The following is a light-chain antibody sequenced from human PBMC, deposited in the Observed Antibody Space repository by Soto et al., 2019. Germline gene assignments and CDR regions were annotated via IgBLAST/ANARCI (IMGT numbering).Light chain of an antibody. J-gene: IGKJ4*01. CDR1: QALSNY. Sequence: DIQLTQSPSVVSASVGDTVTITCRASQALSNYLAWYQQKPGKAPDLLIYSASTLQSGVPSRFSGSGSETEFSLTIRALQPEDFATYYCQQLSRYPLTFXGGTKVDIK. V-gene: IGKV1-9*01. CDR3: QQLSRYPLT. CDR2: SAS.